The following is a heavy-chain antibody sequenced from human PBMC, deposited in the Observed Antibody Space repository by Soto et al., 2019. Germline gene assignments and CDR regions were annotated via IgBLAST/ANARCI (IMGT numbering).Heavy chain of an antibody. V-gene: IGHV4-34*01. J-gene: IGHJ3*02. D-gene: IGHD6-13*01. CDR3: ARDRYSSSGADAFDI. CDR2: INHSGST. Sequence: QVQLQQWGAGLLKPSETLSLTCAVYGGSFSGYYWSWIRQPPGKGLEWIGEINHSGSTNYNPSLKSRVTISVDTSKNQFSLKLSSVTVADTAVYYCARDRYSSSGADAFDIWGQGTMVTVSS. CDR1: GGSFSGYY.